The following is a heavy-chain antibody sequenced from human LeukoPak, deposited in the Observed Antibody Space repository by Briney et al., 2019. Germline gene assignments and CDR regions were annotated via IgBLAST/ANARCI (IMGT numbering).Heavy chain of an antibody. V-gene: IGHV3-48*01. CDR2: ITSSSSTI. Sequence: GGSLRLSCAASGFTFSNYNMNWVRQAPGKGLDWVSYITSSSSTIYYADSVKGRFTVSRDNAKNSLYLQMNTLRAEDTAVYYCARDSYGIYFDYWGQGTLVTVSS. J-gene: IGHJ4*02. CDR3: ARDSYGIYFDY. CDR1: GFTFSNYN. D-gene: IGHD5-18*01.